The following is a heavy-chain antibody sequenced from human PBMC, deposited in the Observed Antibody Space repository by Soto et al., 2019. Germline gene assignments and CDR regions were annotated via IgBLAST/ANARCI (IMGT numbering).Heavy chain of an antibody. CDR2: ISYDGSNK. CDR3: ARGYYYDSSGYLTDAFDI. CDR1: GFTFSSYA. Sequence: QVQLVESGGGVVQPGRSLRLSCAASGFTFSSYAMHWVRQAPGKGLEWVAVISYDGSNKYYADSVKGRFTISRDNSKNTLYLQMNSLRAEDTAVYYCARGYYYDSSGYLTDAFDIWGQGTMVTVCS. J-gene: IGHJ3*02. D-gene: IGHD3-22*01. V-gene: IGHV3-30-3*01.